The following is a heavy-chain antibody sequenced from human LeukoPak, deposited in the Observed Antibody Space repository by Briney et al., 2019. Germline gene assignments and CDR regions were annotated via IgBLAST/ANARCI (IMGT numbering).Heavy chain of an antibody. D-gene: IGHD2-2*01. V-gene: IGHV4-34*01. CDR1: GGSFSGYY. J-gene: IGHJ4*02. Sequence: SETLSLTCAVYGGSFSGYYWSWIRQPPGKGLEWIGEINHSGSTNYNPSLKSRVTISVDTSKNQFSLKLSSVTAADTAVYYCARSSTSCYTFDYRGQGTLVTVSS. CDR3: ARSSTSCYTFDY. CDR2: INHSGST.